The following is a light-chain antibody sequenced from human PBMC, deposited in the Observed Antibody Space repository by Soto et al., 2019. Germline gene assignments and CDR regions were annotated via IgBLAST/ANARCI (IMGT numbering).Light chain of an antibody. J-gene: IGKJ5*01. CDR3: QQYQTYST. Sequence: DIQMTQSPSSLSASVGDRVTITCRASQSISSYLNWYQQKPGKAPKVLIYDASSLGSGVPSRFSGSGSGTEFTLTISSLQPDDFATYFCQQYQTYSTFGQGTRLEI. V-gene: IGKV1-5*01. CDR1: QSISSY. CDR2: DAS.